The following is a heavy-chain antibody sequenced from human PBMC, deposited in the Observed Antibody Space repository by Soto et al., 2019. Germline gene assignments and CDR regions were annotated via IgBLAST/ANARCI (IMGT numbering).Heavy chain of an antibody. Sequence: GGSLRLSCAASGFTFSSYGMHWVRQAPGKGLEWVSAISGGGGSKYYADSVKGRFTISRDNSKNTLYLQMNSLRAEDTAVYYCAREGRLLWFGELLSWFDPWGQGTLVTVSS. D-gene: IGHD3-10*01. CDR2: ISGGGGSK. J-gene: IGHJ5*02. CDR3: AREGRLLWFGELLSWFDP. CDR1: GFTFSSYG. V-gene: IGHV3-NL1*01.